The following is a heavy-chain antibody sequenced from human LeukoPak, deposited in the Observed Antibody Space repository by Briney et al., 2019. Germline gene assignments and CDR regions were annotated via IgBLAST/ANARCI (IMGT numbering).Heavy chain of an antibody. V-gene: IGHV1-8*02. J-gene: IGHJ4*02. D-gene: IGHD1-1*01. CDR2: MNPNSGNT. Sequence: WASVKVSCKASGYTFTSYDINWVRQATGQGLEWMGWMNPNSGNTGYAQKFQGRVTMTTDTSTSTAYMELRSLRSDDTAVYYCARDRGTGDYWGQGTLVTVSS. CDR3: ARDRGTGDY. CDR1: GYTFTSYD.